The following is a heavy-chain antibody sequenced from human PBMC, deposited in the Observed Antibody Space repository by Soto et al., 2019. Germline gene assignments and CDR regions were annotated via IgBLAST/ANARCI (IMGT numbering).Heavy chain of an antibody. D-gene: IGHD6-13*01. CDR2: ISYSGST. V-gene: IGHV4-59*01. Sequence: SETLSLTCTVSSDSISSYYWSWIRQPPGKRLEWIGYISYSGSTDYNPSLKSRVTISGDTSKNQFSLKVSSVTAADTAVYYCARGASWQLPFDYWGQGTLVTVSS. CDR1: SDSISSYY. J-gene: IGHJ4*02. CDR3: ARGASWQLPFDY.